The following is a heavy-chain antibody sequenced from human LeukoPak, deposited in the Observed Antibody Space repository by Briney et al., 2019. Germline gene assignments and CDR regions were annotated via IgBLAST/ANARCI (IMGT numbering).Heavy chain of an antibody. CDR1: GFTFSNAW. CDR2: IKSKTDGGTT. D-gene: IGHD4-23*01. V-gene: IGHV3-15*01. CDR3: ARSGGLYYFDY. J-gene: IGHJ4*02. Sequence: GGSLRLSCAASGFTFSNAWMSWVRQAPGKGVEWVGRIKSKTDGGTTDYAAPVKGRFTISRDDSKNTLYLQMNSLKTEDTAVYYCARSGGLYYFDYWGQGTLVTVSS.